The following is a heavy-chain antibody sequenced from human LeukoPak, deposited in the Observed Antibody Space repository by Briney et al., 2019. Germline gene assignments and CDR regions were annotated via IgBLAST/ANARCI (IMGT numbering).Heavy chain of an antibody. CDR2: MYYSGNT. CDR1: GGSISSSNYC. J-gene: IGHJ4*02. Sequence: SETLSLTCTVSGGSISSSNYCWGWIRQPPGKGLEWIGSMYYSGNTDYNPSLKSRVTISVDTSKNQFSLKVNSVTAADTAVYYCARTLGWASSRYPFDGWGQGTLVTVSS. CDR3: ARTLGWASSRYPFDG. D-gene: IGHD3-16*02. V-gene: IGHV4-39*01.